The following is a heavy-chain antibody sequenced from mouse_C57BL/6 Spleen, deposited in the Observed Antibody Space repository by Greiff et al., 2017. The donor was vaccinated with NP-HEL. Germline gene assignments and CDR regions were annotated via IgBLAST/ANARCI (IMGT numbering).Heavy chain of an antibody. D-gene: IGHD3-2*02. CDR1: GYTFTSYW. CDR3: AREATPHFDY. CDR2: IYPSDSET. V-gene: IGHV1-61*01. Sequence: VQLQQPGAELVRPGSSVKLSCKASGYTFTSYWMDWVKQRPGQGLEWIGNIYPSDSETHYNQKFKDKATLTVDKSSSTAYMQLSSLTSEDSAVYYCAREATPHFDYWGQGTTLTVSS. J-gene: IGHJ2*01.